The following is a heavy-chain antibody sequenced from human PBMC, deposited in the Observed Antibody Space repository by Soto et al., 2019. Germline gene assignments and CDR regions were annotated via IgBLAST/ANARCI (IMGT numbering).Heavy chain of an antibody. D-gene: IGHD4-17*01. CDR3: ASVQTHGDYFDY. CDR1: GGSISSGGYY. CDR2: IYYSGNT. J-gene: IGHJ4*02. V-gene: IGHV4-31*03. Sequence: QVQLQESGPGLVKPSQTLSLTCTVSGGSISSGGYYWSWIRQHPGKGLEWIGYIYYSGNTYYNPSRKSRVNISVDTSKYQFSLKLSSVTAADTAVYYCASVQTHGDYFDYWGQGTLVTVSS.